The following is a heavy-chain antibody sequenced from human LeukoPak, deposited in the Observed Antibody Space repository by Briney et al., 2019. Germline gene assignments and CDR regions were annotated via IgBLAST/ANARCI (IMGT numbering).Heavy chain of an antibody. Sequence: GGSLRLSCAASGFTFSNAWMSWVRQAPGKGLEWVGRIKSKTDGGTTDYAAPVKGRFTISRDDSKNTLYLQMNSLKTEDTAVYYCTTDHVGYSGYDLTYYFDYWGQGTLVTVSS. CDR3: TTDHVGYSGYDLTYYFDY. D-gene: IGHD5-12*01. V-gene: IGHV3-15*01. CDR2: IKSKTDGGTT. CDR1: GFTFSNAW. J-gene: IGHJ4*02.